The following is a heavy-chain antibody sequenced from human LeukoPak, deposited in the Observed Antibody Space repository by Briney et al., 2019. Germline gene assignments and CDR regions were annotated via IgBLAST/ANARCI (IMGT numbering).Heavy chain of an antibody. CDR2: ISAYNGNT. Sequence: EASVKVSCTASGYTFTSYGISWVRQAPGQGLEWMGWISAYNGNTNYAQKLRGRVTMTTDTSTSTAYMELRSLRSDDTAVYYCARDSWDMIRVRNKYYFDYWGQGTLVTVSS. V-gene: IGHV1-18*01. D-gene: IGHD1/OR15-1a*01. CDR1: GYTFTSYG. CDR3: ARDSWDMIRVRNKYYFDY. J-gene: IGHJ4*02.